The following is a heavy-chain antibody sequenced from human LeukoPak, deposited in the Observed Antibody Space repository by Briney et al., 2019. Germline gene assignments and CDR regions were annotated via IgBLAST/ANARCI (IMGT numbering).Heavy chain of an antibody. CDR2: INNDGSDT. CDR1: GFTFSTYW. V-gene: IGHV3-74*01. D-gene: IGHD4-23*01. CDR3: ARKRDYGGNNPFDY. Sequence: GGSLRLSCAASGFTFSTYWMHWVPQAPGKGLVWVSRINNDGSDTNYADSVKGRFTISRDNAKNTLYLQMNSLRADDTAVYFCARKRDYGGNNPFDYWGRGTLVTVSS. J-gene: IGHJ4*02.